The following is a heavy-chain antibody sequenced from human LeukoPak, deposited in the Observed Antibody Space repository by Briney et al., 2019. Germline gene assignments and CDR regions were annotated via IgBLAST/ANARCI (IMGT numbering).Heavy chain of an antibody. J-gene: IGHJ6*04. Sequence: GESLTLSCAVSGFTFSSYDMRWVRQAPGKGLEWVGDISYDGSNKYYADSVKGRFTISRDNSKNTLYLQMNSLRAEDTAVYYCARDLGKGSSTSCGTGYYYGMDVWGKGTPVTVSS. V-gene: IGHV3-30*04. CDR2: ISYDGSNK. D-gene: IGHD2-2*01. CDR1: GFTFSSYD. CDR3: ARDLGKGSSTSCGTGYYYGMDV.